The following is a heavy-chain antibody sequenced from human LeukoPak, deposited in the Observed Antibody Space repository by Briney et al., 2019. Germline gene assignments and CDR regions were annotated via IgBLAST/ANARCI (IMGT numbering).Heavy chain of an antibody. J-gene: IGHJ3*02. CDR2: IKQDGSDK. V-gene: IGHV3-7*01. CDR3: ATISAQTFDI. CDR1: GFTFNKYW. D-gene: IGHD5-24*01. Sequence: SGGSLRLSCAASGFTFNKYWMTWVRQAPGKGLEWVANIKQDGSDKHYVSSVKGRFTISRDNAKNSVYLQMNSLRDEDTAIYYCATISAQTFDIWGQGTLVSVSS.